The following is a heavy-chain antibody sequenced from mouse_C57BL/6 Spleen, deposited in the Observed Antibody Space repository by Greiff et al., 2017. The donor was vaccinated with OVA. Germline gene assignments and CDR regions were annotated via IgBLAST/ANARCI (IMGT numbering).Heavy chain of an antibody. Sequence: VQLQESGPELVKPGASVKISCKASGYAFSSSWMNWVKQRPGKGLEWIGRIYPGDGDTNYNGKFKGKATLTADKSSSTAYMQLSSLTSEDSAVYFCARSANYYGRSWDYFGYWGQGTTLTVSS. CDR1: GYAFSSSW. J-gene: IGHJ2*01. V-gene: IGHV1-82*01. D-gene: IGHD1-1*01. CDR2: IYPGDGDT. CDR3: ARSANYYGRSWDYFGY.